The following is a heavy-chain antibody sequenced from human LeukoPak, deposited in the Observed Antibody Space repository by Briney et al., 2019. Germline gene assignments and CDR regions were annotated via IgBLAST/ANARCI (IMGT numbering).Heavy chain of an antibody. J-gene: IGHJ4*02. Sequence: GGSLRLSCAASGFTFSSYSVNWVRQAPGKGLEWVSSMSSRSNDIYYADSLKSRFTISRDIAQNSLYLQMNSLRAEDTGIYYCARGTGDYLFDYWGQGTLVTVSS. V-gene: IGHV3-21*01. CDR2: MSSRSNDI. CDR1: GFTFSSYS. CDR3: ARGTGDYLFDY. D-gene: IGHD4-17*01.